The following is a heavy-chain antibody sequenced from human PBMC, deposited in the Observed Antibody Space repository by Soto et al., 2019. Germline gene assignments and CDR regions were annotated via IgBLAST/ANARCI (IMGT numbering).Heavy chain of an antibody. V-gene: IGHV1-2*04. Sequence: ASVKVSCKASGGTFISYTISWVRQAPGQGLEWMGWINPNSGGTNYAQKFQGWVTMTRDTSISTAYMELSRLRSDDTAVYCCARADYIWGSYRELDYWGQGTLVTVSS. D-gene: IGHD3-16*02. CDR3: ARADYIWGSYRELDY. CDR1: GGTFISYT. CDR2: INPNSGGT. J-gene: IGHJ4*02.